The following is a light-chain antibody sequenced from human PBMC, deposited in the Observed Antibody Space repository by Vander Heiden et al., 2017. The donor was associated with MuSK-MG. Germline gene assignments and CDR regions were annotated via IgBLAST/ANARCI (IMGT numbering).Light chain of an antibody. CDR1: QSISIR. CDR2: EAS. CDR3: QQYDNYSLT. J-gene: IGKJ4*01. Sequence: DIQITQSPSTPSSAAGDRSTITCRASQSISIRLAWYQQKPGRAPNLLIYEASNLQSGVPSRFSGSGSGTEFTLTISGLQPDDFATYYCQQYDNYSLTFGGGTKVEIK. V-gene: IGKV1-5*01.